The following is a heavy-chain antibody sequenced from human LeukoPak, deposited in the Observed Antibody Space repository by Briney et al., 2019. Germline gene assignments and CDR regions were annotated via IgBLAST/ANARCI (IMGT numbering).Heavy chain of an antibody. CDR3: ARDYLWGGYYGIFDY. CDR1: GGSITSSSYY. V-gene: IGHV4-39*07. D-gene: IGHD3-3*01. CDR2: FYYSGST. Sequence: PSETLSLTCTVSGGSITSSSYYWGWIRQPPGKGLQWIGSFYYSGSTYHNPSLKSRVTISVDTSKNQFSLKLSSVTAADTAVYYCARDYLWGGYYGIFDYWGQGTLVTVSS. J-gene: IGHJ4*02.